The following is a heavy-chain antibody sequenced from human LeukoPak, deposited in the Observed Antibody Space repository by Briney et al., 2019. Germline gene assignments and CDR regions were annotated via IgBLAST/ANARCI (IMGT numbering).Heavy chain of an antibody. V-gene: IGHV3-48*03. CDR1: GFTFSSYE. CDR2: ISSSGSTI. Sequence: PGGSLRLSCAASGFTFSSYEMNWVRQAPGKGLEWVSYISSSGSTIYYADSVKGRFTISRDNAKNSLYLQMNSLKTEDTAVYHCTRFPPYSGSYREIGDGFDIWGQGTMVTVSS. CDR3: TRFPPYSGSYREIGDGFDI. D-gene: IGHD1-26*01. J-gene: IGHJ3*02.